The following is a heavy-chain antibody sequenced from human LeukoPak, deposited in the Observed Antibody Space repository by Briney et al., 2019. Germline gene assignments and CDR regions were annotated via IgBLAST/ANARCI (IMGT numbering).Heavy chain of an antibody. CDR1: GFAFSTYA. Sequence: GGSLRLSCTASGFAFSTYAMTWVRQAPEKGLQWVSTISTSGRATYYADSVEGRFTISRDNSKNTLYLQMNSLRADDTAVYYCAKARGSSVYEQFDYWGQGTQVTVSP. J-gene: IGHJ4*02. CDR2: ISTSGRAT. CDR3: AKARGSSVYEQFDY. D-gene: IGHD5/OR15-5a*01. V-gene: IGHV3-23*01.